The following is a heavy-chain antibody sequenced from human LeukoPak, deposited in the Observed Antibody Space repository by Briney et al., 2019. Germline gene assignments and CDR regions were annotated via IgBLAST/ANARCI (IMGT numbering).Heavy chain of an antibody. V-gene: IGHV3-21*01. D-gene: IGHD3-22*01. CDR3: ARAGYDSSGYITSFDY. Sequence: GGSLRLSCAASGFTFSSYSMNWVRQAPGKGLEWVSSISSSSSYIYYADSVKGRFTISRDNAKNSLYLQMNSLRAEDMAVYYCARAGYDSSGYITSFDYWGQGTLVTVSS. CDR1: GFTFSSYS. J-gene: IGHJ4*02. CDR2: ISSSSSYI.